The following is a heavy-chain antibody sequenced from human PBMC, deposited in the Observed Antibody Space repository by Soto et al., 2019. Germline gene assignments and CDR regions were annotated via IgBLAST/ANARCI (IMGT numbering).Heavy chain of an antibody. CDR2: IKSKTDGGTT. V-gene: IGHV3-15*01. CDR3: TTALSPEAFDI. CDR1: GFTFSNAW. J-gene: IGHJ3*02. Sequence: GGSLRLSCAASGFTFSNAWMSWVRHAPGKGLEWVGRIKSKTDGGTTDYAAPVKGRFTISRDDSKNTLYLQMNSLKTEDTAVYYCTTALSPEAFDIWGQGTMVTVSS.